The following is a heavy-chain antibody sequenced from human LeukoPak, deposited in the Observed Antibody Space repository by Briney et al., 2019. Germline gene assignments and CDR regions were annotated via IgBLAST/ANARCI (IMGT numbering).Heavy chain of an antibody. V-gene: IGHV1-18*04. D-gene: IGHD3-22*01. CDR3: ARDRFVSSGYYPLCAFDI. J-gene: IGHJ3*02. CDR2: ISAYNGNT. CDR1: GYTFTGYY. Sequence: GASVKVSCKASGYTFTGYYMHWVRQAPGQGLEWMGWISAYNGNTNYAQKLQGRVTMTTDTSTSTAYMELRSLRSDDTAVYYCARDRFVSSGYYPLCAFDIWGQGTMVTVSS.